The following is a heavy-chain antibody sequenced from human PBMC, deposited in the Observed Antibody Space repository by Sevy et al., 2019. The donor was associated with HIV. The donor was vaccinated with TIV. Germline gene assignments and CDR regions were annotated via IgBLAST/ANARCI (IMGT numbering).Heavy chain of an antibody. CDR3: AKDLGVGSSSWPTDY. CDR2: ISYDGSYK. V-gene: IGHV3-30*18. J-gene: IGHJ4*02. CDR1: GFTFSNYG. Sequence: GGSLRLSCAASGFTFSNYGMHWVRQAPGKGLEWVAVISYDGSYKYYTDSVKGRFTISRDNSKNTLYLQMNSLRAEDTAVYYCAKDLGVGSSSWPTDYGGQGTLVTVSS. D-gene: IGHD6-13*01.